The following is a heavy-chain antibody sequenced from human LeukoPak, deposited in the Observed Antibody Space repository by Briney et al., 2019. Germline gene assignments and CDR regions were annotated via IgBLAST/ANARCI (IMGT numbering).Heavy chain of an antibody. V-gene: IGHV4-39*01. J-gene: IGHJ1*01. CDR2: IYYSGRT. CDR3: ARRRYYDGSGYLE. D-gene: IGHD3-22*01. Sequence: SETVSLTCSVSGDSVSRSDSYWDWIRQPPGKGLEWIGTIYYSGRTYYGPSLKSRVTMSVDPSNNQFSLNLRSVTAADTALYYCARRRYYDGSGYLEWGQGTLLSVSS. CDR1: GDSVSRSDSY.